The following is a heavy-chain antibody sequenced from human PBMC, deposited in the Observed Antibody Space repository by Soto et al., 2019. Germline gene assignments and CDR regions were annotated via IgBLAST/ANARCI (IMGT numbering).Heavy chain of an antibody. Sequence: QVPLVESGGGVVQPGTSLRLSCAASGFTFSSYGMHWVRQAPGKGLEWVAIISSDGSKKYYADSVRGRFTISRDNSENTLHLQMNSLRDEDTAVYYCAKGFSGTVDYWGQGTLVIVSS. V-gene: IGHV3-30*18. J-gene: IGHJ4*02. CDR3: AKGFSGTVDY. CDR2: ISSDGSKK. D-gene: IGHD2-8*02. CDR1: GFTFSSYG.